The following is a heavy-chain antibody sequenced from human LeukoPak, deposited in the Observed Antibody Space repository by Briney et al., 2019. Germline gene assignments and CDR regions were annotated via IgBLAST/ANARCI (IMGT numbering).Heavy chain of an antibody. Sequence: SSETLSLTCTVSGGSISSSSYYWGWIRQPPGKGLEWIGSIYYSGSTNYNPSLKSRVTISVDTSKNQFSLKLSSVTAADTAVYYCARAKGGDSSEVLFDYWGQGTLVTVSS. CDR1: GGSISSSSYY. CDR3: ARAKGGDSSEVLFDY. CDR2: IYYSGST. J-gene: IGHJ4*02. D-gene: IGHD3-22*01. V-gene: IGHV4-39*07.